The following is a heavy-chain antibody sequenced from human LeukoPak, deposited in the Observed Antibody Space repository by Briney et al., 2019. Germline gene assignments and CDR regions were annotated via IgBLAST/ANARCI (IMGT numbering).Heavy chain of an antibody. CDR3: ARAGVDTVYYYYYYMDV. J-gene: IGHJ6*03. D-gene: IGHD5-18*01. Sequence: WVRQAPGKGLEWIGSIYYSGSTYYNPSLKSRVTISVDTSKNQFSLKLSSVTAADTAVYYCARAGVDTVYYYYYYMDVWGKGTTVTVSS. CDR2: IYYSGST. V-gene: IGHV4-39*07.